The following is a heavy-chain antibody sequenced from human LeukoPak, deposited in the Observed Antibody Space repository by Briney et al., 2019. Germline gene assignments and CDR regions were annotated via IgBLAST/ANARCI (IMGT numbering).Heavy chain of an antibody. V-gene: IGHV4-4*07. D-gene: IGHD3-10*01. CDR1: GGSISSYY. Sequence: PSETLSLTCTVSGGSISSYYWSWIRQPAGKGLEWIGRIYTSGSTNYNPSLKSRVTMSVDTSKNQFSLKLSSVTAADTAVYYCARVGFTMVRGVIKNLYYYYMDVWGKGTTVTISS. CDR3: ARVGFTMVRGVIKNLYYYYMDV. CDR2: IYTSGST. J-gene: IGHJ6*03.